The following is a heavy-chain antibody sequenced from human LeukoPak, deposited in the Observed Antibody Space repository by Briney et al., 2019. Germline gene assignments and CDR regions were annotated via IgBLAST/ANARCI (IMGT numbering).Heavy chain of an antibody. V-gene: IGHV3-74*01. J-gene: IGHJ4*02. CDR2: IRTDGSTT. D-gene: IGHD5-12*01. CDR3: ARDRGYTQDY. CDR1: GFTFSTYW. Sequence: GGALRLSCAASGFTFSTYWMHWVRQAPGEGLVWVSHIRTDGSTTTYADSVKGRFTISRDNAKNTLYLQMNSLRAEDTAVYYCARDRGYTQDYWGQGTLVTVSS.